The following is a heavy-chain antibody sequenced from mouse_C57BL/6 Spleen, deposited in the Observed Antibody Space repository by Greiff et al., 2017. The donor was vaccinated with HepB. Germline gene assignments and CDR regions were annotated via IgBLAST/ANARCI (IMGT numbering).Heavy chain of an antibody. CDR3: ARDLTGFDY. V-gene: IGHV3-6*01. D-gene: IGHD4-1*01. J-gene: IGHJ2*01. Sequence: DVKLVESGPGLVKPSQSLSLTCSVTGYSITSGYYWNWIRQFPGNKLEWMGYISYDGSNNYNPSLKNRISITRDTSKNQFFLKLNSVTTEDTATYYCARDLTGFDYWGQGTTLTVSS. CDR1: GYSITSGYY. CDR2: ISYDGSN.